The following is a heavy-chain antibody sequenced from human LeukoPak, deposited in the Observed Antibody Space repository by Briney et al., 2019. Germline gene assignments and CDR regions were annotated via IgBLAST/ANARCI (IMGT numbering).Heavy chain of an antibody. CDR3: ARAGRILSDYGSSAYSDRGAFDI. D-gene: IGHD3-22*01. J-gene: IGHJ3*02. CDR2: IYHNGSA. CDR1: GYSISSAYH. V-gene: IGHV4-38-2*02. Sequence: PSETLSLTCTVSGYSISSAYHWGWIRQPPGKGLEWIGSIYHNGSAYYNPSLKSRVTISIDTSKNQFSLRLSSVTAADTAVYYCARAGRILSDYGSSAYSDRGAFDIWGQGTMVTVSS.